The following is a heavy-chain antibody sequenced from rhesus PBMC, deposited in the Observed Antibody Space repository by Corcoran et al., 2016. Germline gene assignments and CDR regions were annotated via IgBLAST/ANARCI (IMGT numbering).Heavy chain of an antibody. D-gene: IGHD4-29*01. CDR1: GGSFSRYW. J-gene: IGHJ4*01. CDR2: INGNRRNT. V-gene: IGHV4-80*01. Sequence: QVQLQESGPGLVKPSETLSLTCAVSGGSFSRYWLSWIRQPPGKGLEWIGEINGNRRNTNYNPSLKSRVTISKDASKNQLALKLTSVTAAETAVYYCARDFYGSSYLEPFDYWGQGVLVTVSS. CDR3: ARDFYGSSYLEPFDY.